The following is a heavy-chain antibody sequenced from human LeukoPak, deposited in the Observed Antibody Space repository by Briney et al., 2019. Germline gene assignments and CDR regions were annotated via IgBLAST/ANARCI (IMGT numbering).Heavy chain of an antibody. CDR1: GFTFSNYW. CDR2: ISGSGGST. V-gene: IGHV3-23*01. D-gene: IGHD4/OR15-4a*01. CDR3: AKDRWGANGGAFDY. Sequence: GGSLRLSCAASGFTFSNYWVHWVRQAPGKGLEWVSSISGSGGSTYYADSVKGRFTISRDNSKNTLYLQMNSLRAEDTAVYYCAKDRWGANGGAFDYWGQGTLVTVSS. J-gene: IGHJ4*02.